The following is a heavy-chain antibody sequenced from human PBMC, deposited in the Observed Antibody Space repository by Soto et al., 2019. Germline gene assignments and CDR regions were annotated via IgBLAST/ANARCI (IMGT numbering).Heavy chain of an antibody. CDR3: AREIAAGL. J-gene: IGHJ6*04. CDR2: IKQDGSEE. V-gene: IGHV3-7*01. Sequence: EVQLVESGGGLVQPGGSLRLSCAASGFTFSSSWMSWFRQAPGKGLEWVANIKQDGSEENYVDSVKGRFTISRDNAKNALYLQMNCLSVEDTAVYYCAREIAAGLWGKGTTVTVSS. CDR1: GFTFSSSW. D-gene: IGHD6-13*01.